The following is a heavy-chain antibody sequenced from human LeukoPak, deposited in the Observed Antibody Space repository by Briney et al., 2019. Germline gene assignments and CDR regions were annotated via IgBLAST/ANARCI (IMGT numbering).Heavy chain of an antibody. D-gene: IGHD1-26*01. J-gene: IGHJ4*02. CDR2: ISAYNGNT. V-gene: IGHV1-18*01. Sequence: GASVKVSCKASGYTFTSYGISWVRQSPGQGLEWMGWISAYNGNTNYAQKLQGRVTMTTDTSTSTAYMELRSLRSDDTAVYYCARSPFLNSGSYYVRVDYWGQGTLVTVSS. CDR3: ARSPFLNSGSYYVRVDY. CDR1: GYTFTSYG.